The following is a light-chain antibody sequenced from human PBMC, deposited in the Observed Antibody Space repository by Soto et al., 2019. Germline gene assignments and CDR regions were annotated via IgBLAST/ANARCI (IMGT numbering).Light chain of an antibody. CDR2: DVS. CDR3: SSYSATTLL. J-gene: IGLJ2*01. Sequence: QSVLTQPASVSGSPGQSISISCTGTSSDIGDYNFVSWYQQHPGEAPKLMIFDVSSRPSGVSNRFSGSKSGNTASLTISGLQADDEADYYCSSYSATTLLFGGGTQLTVL. V-gene: IGLV2-14*03. CDR1: SSDIGDYNF.